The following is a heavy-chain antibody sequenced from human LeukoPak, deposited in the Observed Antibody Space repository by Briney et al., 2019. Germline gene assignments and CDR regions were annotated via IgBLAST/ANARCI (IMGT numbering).Heavy chain of an antibody. J-gene: IGHJ5*02. CDR3: ARPARDFWSGYYINWFDP. D-gene: IGHD3-3*01. CDR2: INHSGST. V-gene: IGHV4-34*01. CDR1: GGSFSGYY. Sequence: SETLSLTCAVYGGSFSGYYWSWIRQPPGKGLEWIGEINHSGSTNYNPSLKSGVTISVDTSKNQFSLKLSSVTAADTAVYYCARPARDFWSGYYINWFDPWGQGTLVTVSS.